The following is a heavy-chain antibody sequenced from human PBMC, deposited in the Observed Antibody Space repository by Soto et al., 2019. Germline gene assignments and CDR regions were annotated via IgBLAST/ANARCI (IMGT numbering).Heavy chain of an antibody. CDR2: INAGNGHT. CDR3: AKYNEVQRNAFHV. Sequence: QIQLVQSGAEVKEPGASVRISCTASGYTFTYYAMYWVRQAPGQRLELVGWINAGNGHTKYSQAFQDRVTFTVDTSASTAYMELTSLRSGDTAVYYCAKYNEVQRNAFHVWGQGTMVTVSS. V-gene: IGHV1-3*01. CDR1: GYTFTYYA. D-gene: IGHD1-1*01. J-gene: IGHJ3*01.